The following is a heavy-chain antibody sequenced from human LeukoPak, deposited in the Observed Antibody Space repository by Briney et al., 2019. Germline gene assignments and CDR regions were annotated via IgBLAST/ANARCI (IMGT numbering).Heavy chain of an antibody. Sequence: ASVKVSCKVSGYTLTELGMNWVRQAPGKGLEWMGGFNPEDGETIYAQKFQGRVTMTEDTSTDTAYMELSSLRSEDTAAYYCVTEVCSRGSCPPKFDYWGQGTIVTVSS. D-gene: IGHD2-15*01. CDR1: GYTLTELG. CDR3: VTEVCSRGSCPPKFDY. J-gene: IGHJ4*02. V-gene: IGHV1-24*01. CDR2: FNPEDGET.